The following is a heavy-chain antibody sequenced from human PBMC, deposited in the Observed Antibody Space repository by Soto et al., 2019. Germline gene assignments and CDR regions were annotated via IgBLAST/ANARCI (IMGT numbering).Heavy chain of an antibody. D-gene: IGHD3-22*01. CDR2: IYHSGST. Sequence: QVQLQESGPGLVKPSGTLSLTCAVSGGSISSSNWWSWVRQPPGKGLEWIGEIYHSGSTNYNPSLKSRVTISVDKSKNQFSLKLSSVTAADTAVYYCARDGTDDSSGYYPGYYFHYWGQGTLVTVSS. CDR3: ARDGTDDSSGYYPGYYFHY. CDR1: GGSISSSNW. J-gene: IGHJ4*02. V-gene: IGHV4-4*02.